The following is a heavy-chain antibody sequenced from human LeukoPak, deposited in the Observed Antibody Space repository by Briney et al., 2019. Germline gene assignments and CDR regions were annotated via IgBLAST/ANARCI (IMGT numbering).Heavy chain of an antibody. V-gene: IGHV3-30-3*01. Sequence: PGRSLRLSCAASGFTFSSYAMHWVRQAPGKGLEWVAVISYDGSNKYYADSVKGRFTISRGNSKNTLYLQMNSLRAEDTAVYYCARRKPSYYDSSGYPDAFDIWGQGTMVTVSS. CDR3: ARRKPSYYDSSGYPDAFDI. CDR1: GFTFSSYA. CDR2: ISYDGSNK. J-gene: IGHJ3*02. D-gene: IGHD3-22*01.